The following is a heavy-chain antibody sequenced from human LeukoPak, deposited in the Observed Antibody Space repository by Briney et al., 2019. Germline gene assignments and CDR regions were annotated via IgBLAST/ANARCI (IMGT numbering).Heavy chain of an antibody. CDR3: ARWGEQSTLRAHAFDL. Sequence: SETLSLTCTVSGGSISSSSYYWGWIRQPPGKGLEWIGSIYYSGSTYYNPSLKSRITISVDTSKNQFSLKLSSVTAADTAVYYCARWGEQSTLRAHAFDLWGQGTMVTVSS. D-gene: IGHD1/OR15-1a*01. V-gene: IGHV4-39*07. CDR1: GGSISSSSYY. J-gene: IGHJ3*01. CDR2: IYYSGST.